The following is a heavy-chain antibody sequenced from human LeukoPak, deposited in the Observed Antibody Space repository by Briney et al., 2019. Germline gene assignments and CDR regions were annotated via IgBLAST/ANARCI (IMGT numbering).Heavy chain of an antibody. D-gene: IGHD1-1*01. CDR1: GFTFSSYA. Sequence: GGSLRLSCAASGFTFSSYAMSWVRQAPGKGLEWVSGISGSGDSTYYADSVKGRFTISRDNSKNTLYLQMNSLRAEDTAVYYCAKDLSTTPRYFDLWGRGTLVTVSS. V-gene: IGHV3-23*01. CDR3: AKDLSTTPRYFDL. CDR2: ISGSGDST. J-gene: IGHJ2*01.